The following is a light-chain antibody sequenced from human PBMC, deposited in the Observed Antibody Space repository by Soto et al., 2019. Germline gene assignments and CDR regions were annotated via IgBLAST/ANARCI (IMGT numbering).Light chain of an antibody. Sequence: DIQMTQSPSTLSASVGDRVTITCRASQSISSWLAWYQQKPGKAPKLLIYQASSLQSGVPSRFSGSGSGTEFTLTICSLQPDDFATYYSQSGVNFGGGTKVEIK. CDR2: QAS. V-gene: IGKV1-5*03. CDR1: QSISSW. J-gene: IGKJ4*01. CDR3: QSGVN.